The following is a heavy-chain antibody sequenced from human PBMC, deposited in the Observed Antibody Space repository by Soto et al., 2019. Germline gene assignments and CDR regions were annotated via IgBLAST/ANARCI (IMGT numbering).Heavy chain of an antibody. CDR1: GGSISSGGYY. Sequence: QVQLQESGPGLVKPSQTLSLTCTVSGGSISSGGYYWTWIRQHPGKGLEWIGYNYYSGITYYNPSLKSRVTISLYTSKSQFSLKLSSVTAADTAVYYCARGSSIAGLYYGMDVWGQGTTVTVSS. J-gene: IGHJ6*02. V-gene: IGHV4-31*03. CDR3: ARGSSIAGLYYGMDV. D-gene: IGHD6-6*01. CDR2: NYYSGIT.